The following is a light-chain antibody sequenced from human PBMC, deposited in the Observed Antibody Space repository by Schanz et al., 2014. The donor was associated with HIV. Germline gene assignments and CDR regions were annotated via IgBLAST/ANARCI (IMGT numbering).Light chain of an antibody. V-gene: IGKV1-5*03. CDR3: QQYNTYPLT. Sequence: IQMTQSPSTVSTSVGDRVTITCRASQTIGRLLAWYQQKPGRAPKLLIYQASILETGVPSRFSGSGSGTSFTLTITSLQPDDFATYYCQQYNTYPLTFGLGTKVAVK. CDR1: QTIGRL. J-gene: IGKJ1*01. CDR2: QAS.